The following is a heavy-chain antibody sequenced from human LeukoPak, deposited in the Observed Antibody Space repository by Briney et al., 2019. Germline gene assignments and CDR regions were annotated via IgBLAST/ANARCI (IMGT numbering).Heavy chain of an antibody. CDR1: GFTFSTYW. CDR2: IKQDESEK. CDR3: AKVPEGATRHFDY. J-gene: IGHJ4*02. D-gene: IGHD1-26*01. Sequence: GGSLRLSCAASGFTFSTYWMSWVRQAPGKGLEWVANIKQDESEKYYVESVKGRFTISRDNAKNSLYLQMNSLRAEDTAVYYCAKVPEGATRHFDYWGQGTLVTVSS. V-gene: IGHV3-7*03.